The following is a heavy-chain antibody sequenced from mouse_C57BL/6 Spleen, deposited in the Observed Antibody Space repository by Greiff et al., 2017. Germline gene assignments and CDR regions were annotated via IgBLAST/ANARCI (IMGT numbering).Heavy chain of an antibody. D-gene: IGHD2-3*01. CDR2: IHPNSGST. J-gene: IGHJ3*01. Sequence: QVQLQQPGAELVKPGASVKLSCKASGYTFTSYWMHWVKQRPGQGLEWIGMIHPNSGSTNYNEKFKSKATLTVDKSSSTAYMQLSSLTSEDSAVYYCARCGFYDGYPWFAYWGQGTLVTVSA. CDR1: GYTFTSYW. CDR3: ARCGFYDGYPWFAY. V-gene: IGHV1-64*01.